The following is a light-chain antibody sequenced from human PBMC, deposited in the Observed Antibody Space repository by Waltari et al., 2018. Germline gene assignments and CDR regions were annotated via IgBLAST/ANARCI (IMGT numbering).Light chain of an antibody. CDR1: QSIRSY. J-gene: IGKJ2*01. Sequence: DIQMTESPSSLPASVGDRVTIHCRASQSIRSYLNWYQTKPGKAPKLLIYAASSLQSGVPSRFSGSGSGTDFTLTISSLQPEDFATYYCQQSYSTPPYTFGQGTKLEIK. CDR2: AAS. V-gene: IGKV1-39*01. CDR3: QQSYSTPPYT.